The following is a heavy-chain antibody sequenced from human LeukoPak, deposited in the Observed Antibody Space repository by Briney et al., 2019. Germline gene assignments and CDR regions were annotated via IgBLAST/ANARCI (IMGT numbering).Heavy chain of an antibody. Sequence: SGPTLVKPSETLSLACTVSGGSISSYYWSWIRQPPGKGLEWIGYIYYSGSTNYNPSLKSRVTISVDTSKNQFSLKLSSVTAADTAVYYCAREAGVGAMDGAFGIWGQGTMVTVSS. CDR3: AREAGVGAMDGAFGI. V-gene: IGHV4-59*01. J-gene: IGHJ3*02. D-gene: IGHD1-26*01. CDR1: GGSISSYY. CDR2: IYYSGST.